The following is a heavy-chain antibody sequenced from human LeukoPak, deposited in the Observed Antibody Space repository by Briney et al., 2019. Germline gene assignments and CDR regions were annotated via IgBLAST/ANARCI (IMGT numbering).Heavy chain of an antibody. J-gene: IGHJ4*02. CDR1: GDSVSSNSAA. CDR3: ARGGRPRVWCSSSAGFDY. Sequence: SQTLSLTCAISGDSVSSNSAAWNWIRQSPSRGLEWLGRTYCRSKWYNDYAVSVKSRITINPDTSKNQFSLQLNSVTPEDTAVYYCARGGRPRVWCSSSAGFDYWGQGTLVTVSS. D-gene: IGHD6-6*01. CDR2: TYCRSKWYN. V-gene: IGHV6-1*01.